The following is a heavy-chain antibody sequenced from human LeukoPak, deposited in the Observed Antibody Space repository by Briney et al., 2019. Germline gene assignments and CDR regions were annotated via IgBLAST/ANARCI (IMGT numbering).Heavy chain of an antibody. J-gene: IGHJ6*02. D-gene: IGHD2-21*02. CDR2: INHSGST. V-gene: IGHV4-34*01. CDR1: GGSFSGYY. Sequence: SETLSLTCAVYGGSFSGYYWSWIRQPPGKGLEWIGEINHSGSTNYNPSLKSRVAISVDTSKNQFSLKLSSVTAADTAVYYCAREAYCGGDCYSGSKKEYGMDVWGQGTTVTVS. CDR3: AREAYCGGDCYSGSKKEYGMDV.